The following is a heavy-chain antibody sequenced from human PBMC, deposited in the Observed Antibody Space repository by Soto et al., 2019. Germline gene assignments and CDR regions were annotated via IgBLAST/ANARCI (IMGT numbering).Heavy chain of an antibody. Sequence: LQLQESGSGLVKSSQTLSLTCAVSGGSISTSDYSWSWIRQPPGRGLEWIGSIYHTGATHYIPSLKSRLTMSLDKSKNHFSLDLSSVTAADTALYYCVRERTIFGVAPGGGVDVWGQGTTVTVSS. CDR1: GGSISTSDYS. J-gene: IGHJ6*02. CDR2: IYHTGAT. V-gene: IGHV4-30-2*01. D-gene: IGHD3-3*01. CDR3: VRERTIFGVAPGGGVDV.